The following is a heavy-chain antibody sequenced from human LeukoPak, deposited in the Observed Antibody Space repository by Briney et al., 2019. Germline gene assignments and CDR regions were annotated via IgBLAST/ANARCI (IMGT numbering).Heavy chain of an antibody. V-gene: IGHV4-34*01. D-gene: IGHD1-26*01. CDR3: ARSGPYSGSYPVGMGNYYYYGMDV. CDR2: INHSGST. J-gene: IGHJ6*02. Sequence: SETLSLTCAVYGGSFSGYYWSWIRQPPGKGLEWIGEINHSGSTNYNPSLKSRVTISVDTSKNKFSLKLSSVTAADTAVYYCARSGPYSGSYPVGMGNYYYYGMDVWGQGTTVTVSS. CDR1: GGSFSGYY.